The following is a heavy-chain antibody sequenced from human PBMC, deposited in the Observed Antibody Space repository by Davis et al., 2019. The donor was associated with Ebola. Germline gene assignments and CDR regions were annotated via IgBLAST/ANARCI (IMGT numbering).Heavy chain of an antibody. V-gene: IGHV1-2*06. D-gene: IGHD2-2*02. CDR2: INPNSGGT. CDR3: ARVGYCISTSCYSSTQTPYNWFDP. Sequence: ASVKVSCKASGYTFTGYYMHWVRQAPGQGLEWMGRINPNSGGTNYAQKFQGRVTMTRDTSISTAYMELRSLRSDDTAVYYCARVGYCISTSCYSSTQTPYNWFDPWGQGTLVTVSS. J-gene: IGHJ5*02. CDR1: GYTFTGYY.